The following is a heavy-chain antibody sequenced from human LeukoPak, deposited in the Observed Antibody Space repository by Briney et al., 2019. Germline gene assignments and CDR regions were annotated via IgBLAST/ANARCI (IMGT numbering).Heavy chain of an antibody. D-gene: IGHD3-10*01. CDR2: INHSEST. J-gene: IGHJ4*02. V-gene: IGHV4-34*01. CDR3: AREGYYYGSGSYCYFDY. CDR1: GGSFSGYY. Sequence: SETLSLTCAVYGGSFSGYYWSWIRQPPGKGLEWIGEINHSESTNYNPSLKSRVTISVDTSKNQFSLKLSSVTAADTAVYYCAREGYYYGSGSYCYFDYWGQGTLVTVSS.